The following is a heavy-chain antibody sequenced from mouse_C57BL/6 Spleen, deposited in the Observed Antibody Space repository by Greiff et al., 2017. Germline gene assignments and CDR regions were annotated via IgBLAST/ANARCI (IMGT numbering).Heavy chain of an antibody. J-gene: IGHJ1*03. Sequence: SGAELVRPGASVTLSCKASGYTFTDYEMHWVKQTPVHGLEWIGAIDPETGGTAYNQKFKGKAILTADKSSSTAYMELRSLTSEDSAVYYCTREGYYGSSYRYWYFDVWGTGTTVTVSS. V-gene: IGHV1-15*01. D-gene: IGHD1-1*01. CDR1: GYTFTDYE. CDR2: IDPETGGT. CDR3: TREGYYGSSYRYWYFDV.